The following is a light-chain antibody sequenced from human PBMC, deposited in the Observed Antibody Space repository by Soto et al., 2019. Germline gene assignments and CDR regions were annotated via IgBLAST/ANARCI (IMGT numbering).Light chain of an antibody. CDR1: QNVSTY. CDR2: DAS. V-gene: IGKV3-11*01. Sequence: EIVLTQSPATLSLSPGERVTLSCGASQNVSTYLAWYQQKPGQAPRLLIYDASDRATGIPARFSGSGSGTDFTLTISSPEPEDSAVYYCQQRTNWLTFGPGTKVDIK. CDR3: QQRTNWLT. J-gene: IGKJ3*01.